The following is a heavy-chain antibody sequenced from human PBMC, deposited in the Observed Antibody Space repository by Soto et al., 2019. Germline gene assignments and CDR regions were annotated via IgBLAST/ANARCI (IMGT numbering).Heavy chain of an antibody. CDR2: ISSSSSTI. CDR1: GFTFSSYS. J-gene: IGHJ4*02. D-gene: IGHD3-3*01. CDR3: ARKSGRGYDFWSGYYSGVAFDY. V-gene: IGHV3-48*02. Sequence: SLRLSCAASGFTFSSYSMNWVRQAPGKGLEWVSYISSSSSTIYYADSVKGRFTISRDNAKSSLYLQMNSLRDEDTAVYYCARKSGRGYDFWSGYYSGVAFDYWGQGTLVTVSS.